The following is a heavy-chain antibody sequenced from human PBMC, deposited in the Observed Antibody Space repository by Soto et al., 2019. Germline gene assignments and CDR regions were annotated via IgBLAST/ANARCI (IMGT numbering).Heavy chain of an antibody. CDR3: ARAWYRAFDI. D-gene: IGHD1-1*01. CDR1: GFTFSSYW. V-gene: IGHV3-7*03. Sequence: EVQLVESGGGLVQPGGSLRLSCAASGFTFSSYWMSWVRQAPGKGLEWVANIKQDGSENYYVDSVKGRFTISRDNDKNSLYLQMKSLRAEDTAVYYGARAWYRAFDIWGQGTMVTVSS. CDR2: IKQDGSEN. J-gene: IGHJ3*02.